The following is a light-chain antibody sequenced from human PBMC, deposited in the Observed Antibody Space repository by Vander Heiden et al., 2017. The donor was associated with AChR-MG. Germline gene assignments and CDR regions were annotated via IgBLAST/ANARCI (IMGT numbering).Light chain of an antibody. J-gene: IGLJ2*01. CDR3: QAWDGPTVV. Sequence: SFALTQPPSVSVSPGQTATIACPADQMGNQSFCWYQRKPGQSPAQAIYQNTTRPAGIPGRFSGSKSGKTATLTISGTQAIDEADYYCQAWDGPTVVFGGGTKLTVL. V-gene: IGLV3-1*01. CDR2: QNT. CDR1: QMGNQS.